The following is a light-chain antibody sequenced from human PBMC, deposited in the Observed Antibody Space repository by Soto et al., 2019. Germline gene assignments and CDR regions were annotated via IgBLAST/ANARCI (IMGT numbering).Light chain of an antibody. Sequence: QSALTQPASVSGSPGKSITISGTGTSGDIGGYKYVSWYQQHPGKAPKLIIYEVTNRPSGVSDRFSGSKSGNTASLTISGLQAEDEADYYCSSYTIYSTLLLFGGGTKVTVL. CDR2: EVT. CDR1: SGDIGGYKY. CDR3: SSYTIYSTLLL. J-gene: IGLJ2*01. V-gene: IGLV2-14*01.